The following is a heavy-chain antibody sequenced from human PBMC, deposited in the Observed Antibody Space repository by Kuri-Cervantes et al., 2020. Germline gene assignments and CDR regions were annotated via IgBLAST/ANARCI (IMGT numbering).Heavy chain of an antibody. Sequence: GESLKISCAASGFTFSDYWMNWVRQAPGKGLVWVSRINTDGRTTTYADSVKGRFTISRDNAKNSLYLQMNSLRAEDTAVYYCARVYCSGGSCYVGWYFDLWGRGTLVTVSS. CDR1: GFTFSDYW. V-gene: IGHV3-74*01. J-gene: IGHJ2*01. D-gene: IGHD2-15*01. CDR3: ARVYCSGGSCYVGWYFDL. CDR2: INTDGRTT.